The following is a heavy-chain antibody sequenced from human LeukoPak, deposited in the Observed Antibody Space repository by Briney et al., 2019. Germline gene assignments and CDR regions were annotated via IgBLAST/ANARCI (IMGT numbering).Heavy chain of an antibody. CDR2: ISKDGSKK. CDR1: RSTFSNYG. D-gene: IGHD2-15*01. V-gene: IGHV3-30*18. J-gene: IGHJ4*02. CDR3: AKDKGWSRVIDY. Sequence: GWSLRLSCAASRSTFSNYGMHWVRQAAGKGLEWVAFISKDGSKKYYGGSVTGRFITSRDNSRNTVYLQMDSLRPEDTAVYYCAKDKGWSRVIDYWGQGTLVTVAS.